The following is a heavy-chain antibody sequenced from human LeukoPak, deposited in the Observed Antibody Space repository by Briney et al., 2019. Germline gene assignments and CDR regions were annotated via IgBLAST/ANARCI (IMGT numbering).Heavy chain of an antibody. CDR3: ARSTVDTVMVDY. CDR1: GFTFSGSA. CDR2: IRSKANTYAT. D-gene: IGHD5-18*01. V-gene: IGHV3-73*01. Sequence: GGSLKLSCAASGFTFSGSAMHWVHQASGKGLEWVGRIRSKANTYATAYAESVKGRFTISRDDSKNTAYLQMNSLKTEDTAVYYCARSTVDTVMVDYWGQGTLVTVSS. J-gene: IGHJ4*02.